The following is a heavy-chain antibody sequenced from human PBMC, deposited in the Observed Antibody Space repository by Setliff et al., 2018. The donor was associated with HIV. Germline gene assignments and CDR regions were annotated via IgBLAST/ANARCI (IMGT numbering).Heavy chain of an antibody. CDR2: VLYSGST. Sequence: SETLSLTCSVSGDSINSRPYYYGWLRQPPGKGLEWIGNVLYSGSTYYNPSPKSRVPMSIDTSRNQFSLKLTSVTAADTAVYFCARFPTVVTAPGFWGRGTLVTVSS. CDR3: ARFPTVVTAPGF. V-gene: IGHV4-39*01. CDR1: GDSINSRPYY. D-gene: IGHD2-21*02. J-gene: IGHJ4*02.